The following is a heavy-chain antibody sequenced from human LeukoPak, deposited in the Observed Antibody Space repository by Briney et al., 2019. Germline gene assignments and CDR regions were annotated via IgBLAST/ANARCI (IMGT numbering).Heavy chain of an antibody. CDR3: ARADIFYSGGFDY. D-gene: IGHD2-21*01. Sequence: SETLSLTCTVSNGSISSYYWSWIRQPAGKGLEWIGRIYTSGTTNYNPSLKSRVSILVVTSKNQFSLMLSSVTAADTAVYYCARADIFYSGGFDYWGQGTLVTVSS. J-gene: IGHJ4*02. V-gene: IGHV4-4*07. CDR1: NGSISSYY. CDR2: IYTSGTT.